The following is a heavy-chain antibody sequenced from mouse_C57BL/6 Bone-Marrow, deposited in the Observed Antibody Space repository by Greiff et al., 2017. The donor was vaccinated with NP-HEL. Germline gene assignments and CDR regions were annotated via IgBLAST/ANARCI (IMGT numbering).Heavy chain of an antibody. Sequence: VHLVESGAELARPGASVKLSCKASGYTFTSYGISWVKQRPGQGLEWIGEIYPRSGNTYYNEKFKGKATLTADKSSSTAYMELRSLTSEYSAVYFCGGYYEEYFDVWGTGTTVTVSS. V-gene: IGHV1-81*01. CDR2: IYPRSGNT. CDR3: GGYYEEYFDV. CDR1: GYTFTSYG. J-gene: IGHJ1*03. D-gene: IGHD2-3*01.